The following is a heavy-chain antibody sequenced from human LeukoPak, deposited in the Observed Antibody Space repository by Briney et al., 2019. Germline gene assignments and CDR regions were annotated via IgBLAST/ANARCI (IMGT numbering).Heavy chain of an antibody. CDR1: GGSFSGYY. V-gene: IGHV4-34*01. D-gene: IGHD3-16*02. Sequence: PETLSLTCAVYGGSFSGYYWSWIRQTPGKGLEWIGEINHSGSTTYNPSLKCRVTISVDTPKNQFSLKLSSVTAAETAVYYCARGPYVWGSYRPPREVFDYGGEGTRVTVS. CDR3: ARGPYVWGSYRPPREVFDY. CDR2: INHSGST. J-gene: IGHJ4*02.